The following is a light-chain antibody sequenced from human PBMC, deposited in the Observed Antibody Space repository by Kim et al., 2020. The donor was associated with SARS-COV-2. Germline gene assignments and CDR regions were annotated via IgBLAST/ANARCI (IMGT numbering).Light chain of an antibody. V-gene: IGLV1-47*01. J-gene: IGLJ2*01. CDR3: AAWDDSRSGV. CDR2: RNN. Sequence: PRQSVTITCSGSSTTIGSNYVYWYQQLPGTAPKLLIYRNNQPPSGVPDRFSGSKSGTSASLAISGLRSEDEADYYCAAWDDSRSGVFGGGTQLTVL. CDR1: STTIGSNY.